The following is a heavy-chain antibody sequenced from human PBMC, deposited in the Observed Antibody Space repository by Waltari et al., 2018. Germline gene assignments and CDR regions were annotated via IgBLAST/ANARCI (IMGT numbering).Heavy chain of an antibody. CDR1: GDSMISNYF. D-gene: IGHD2-15*01. J-gene: IGHJ4*02. Sequence: QLQLQESGPGLVKPSGTLSLTCVVSGDSMISNYFWSVVRQSPGKGLEWIGEVTRGGGTNYSPSFASRIIMSLDTSINNFALNMHSETAADTAVYYCARDRGGGLYLDSWGRGILVSVSP. CDR3: ARDRGGGLYLDS. CDR2: VTRGGGT. V-gene: IGHV4-4*02.